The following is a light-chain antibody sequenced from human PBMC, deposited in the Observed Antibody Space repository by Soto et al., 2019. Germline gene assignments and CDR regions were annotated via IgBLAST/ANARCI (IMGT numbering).Light chain of an antibody. J-gene: IGLJ2*01. CDR3: ASCGGSDNLL. V-gene: IGLV2-8*01. CDR1: SSDVGSCNY. CDR2: EVT. Sequence: QSALTQPPSASGSPGPSVIISCTGTSSDVGSCNYVSWYQQHPGKAPKLLLYEVTKRPSGVPDRFSGSRSGNTASLTVSGLQAEDEGYYYCASCGGSDNLLFGGGTKVTVL.